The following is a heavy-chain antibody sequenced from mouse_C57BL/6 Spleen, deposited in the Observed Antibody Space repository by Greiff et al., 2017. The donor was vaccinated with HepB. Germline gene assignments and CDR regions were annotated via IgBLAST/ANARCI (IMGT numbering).Heavy chain of an antibody. D-gene: IGHD4-1*01. CDR1: GYTFTSYW. Sequence: DVKLVESGTVLARPGASVKMSCKTSGYTFTSYWMHWVKQRPGQGLEWIGAIYPGNSDTSYNQKFKGKAKLTAVTSASTAYMELSSLTNEDSAVYYCTRELGRRGYFDVWGTGTTVTVSS. CDR2: IYPGNSDT. CDR3: TRELGRRGYFDV. J-gene: IGHJ1*03. V-gene: IGHV1-5*01.